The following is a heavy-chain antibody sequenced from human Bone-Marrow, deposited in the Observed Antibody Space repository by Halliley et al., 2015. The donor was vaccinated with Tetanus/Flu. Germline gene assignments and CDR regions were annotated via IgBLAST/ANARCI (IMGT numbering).Heavy chain of an antibody. J-gene: IGHJ5*02. Sequence: IKPNGGSTNHAQMFQGRVAMTRDASTSTVYMERSSLRSDDTAVYYCARKGVISDDRDTNWFDPWGQGTLVTVSS. CDR2: IKPNGGST. D-gene: IGHD3-10*01. CDR3: ARKGVISDDRDTNWFDP. V-gene: IGHV1-46*01.